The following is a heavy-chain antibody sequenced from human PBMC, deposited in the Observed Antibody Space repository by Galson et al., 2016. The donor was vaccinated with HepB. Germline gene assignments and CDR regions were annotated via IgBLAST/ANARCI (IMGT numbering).Heavy chain of an antibody. CDR2: IDHRGNT. CDR1: GVAITTKW. J-gene: IGHJ6*02. Sequence: SETLSLTCAVSGVAITTKWWSWVRQPPGKGLEWIGEIDHRGNTNYNPSLKSRVIISVDESKNQFSLKVNSVTAADTAVYYCARNQAYNLDVWARGITVAVSS. D-gene: IGHD5-24*01. CDR3: ARNQAYNLDV. V-gene: IGHV4-4*02.